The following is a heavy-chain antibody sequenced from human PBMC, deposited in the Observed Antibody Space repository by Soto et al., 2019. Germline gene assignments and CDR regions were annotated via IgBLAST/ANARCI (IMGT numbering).Heavy chain of an antibody. J-gene: IGHJ6*03. CDR3: ARDRRDYDILTAKNYYYYYYMDV. D-gene: IGHD3-9*01. CDR1: GYTFTSYA. CDR2: INAGNGNT. V-gene: IGHV1-3*01. Sequence: ASVKVSCKASGYTFTSYAMHWVRQAPGQRLEWMGWINAGNGNTKYSQKFQGRVTITRDTSASTAYMELSSLRSEDTAVYYCARDRRDYDILTAKNYYYYYYMDVWGKGTTVTVSS.